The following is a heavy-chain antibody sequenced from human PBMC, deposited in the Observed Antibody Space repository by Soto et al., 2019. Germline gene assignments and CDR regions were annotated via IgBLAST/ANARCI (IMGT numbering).Heavy chain of an antibody. CDR2: FSGSGDIT. CDR1: GFTFSSYA. CDR3: AKKWSQYYFDY. D-gene: IGHD2-15*01. Sequence: EVQLLESGRGLVQPGGSLRLSCAASGFTFSSYAMSWVRQAPGKGLEWVSTFSGSGDITFYADSVKGRFTISRDSSKNTLYLQMNSLRVEDTAIYYCAKKWSQYYFDYWGQGTLVTVSS. V-gene: IGHV3-23*01. J-gene: IGHJ4*02.